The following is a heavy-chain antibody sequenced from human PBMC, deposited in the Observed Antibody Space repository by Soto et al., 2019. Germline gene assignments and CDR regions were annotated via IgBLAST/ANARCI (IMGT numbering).Heavy chain of an antibody. CDR3: AAPNNGRYYYYGMDV. V-gene: IGHV1-58*01. Sequence: SVKVSCKASGFTFTSSAVQWVRQARGQRLEWIGWIVVGSGNTNYAQKFQERVTITRDMSTSTAYMELSSLRSEDTAVYYCAAPNNGRYYYYGMDVWGQGNTVTVSS. CDR2: IVVGSGNT. J-gene: IGHJ6*02. D-gene: IGHD2-8*01. CDR1: GFTFTSSA.